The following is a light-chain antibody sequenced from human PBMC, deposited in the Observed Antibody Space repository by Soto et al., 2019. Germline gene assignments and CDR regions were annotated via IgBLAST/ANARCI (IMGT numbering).Light chain of an antibody. CDR2: DTS. Sequence: EIVLTQSPATLSLSPGERATLSCRASQSVNSYLAWYQQKGGQAPRLLIYDTSNRATGIPDSFSGSGSGTDFTLTISSLEPEDFAVYYCQQRSSWPTFGQGTRLEIK. J-gene: IGKJ2*01. V-gene: IGKV3-11*01. CDR1: QSVNSY. CDR3: QQRSSWPT.